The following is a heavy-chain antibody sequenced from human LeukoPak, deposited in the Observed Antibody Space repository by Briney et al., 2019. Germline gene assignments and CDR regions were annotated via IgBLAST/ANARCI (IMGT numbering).Heavy chain of an antibody. V-gene: IGHV1-69*04. J-gene: IGHJ4*02. CDR3: VSGYGVPRYYFDY. CDR2: IIPILGIA. Sequence: SVKVSCKASGGTFSSYAISWVRQAPGQGLEWMGRIIPILGIANYAQKFQGRVTITADKSTSTAYMELSSLRSEDTAVYYCVSGYGVPRYYFDYWGQGTLVTVSS. D-gene: IGHD5-12*01. CDR1: GGTFSSYA.